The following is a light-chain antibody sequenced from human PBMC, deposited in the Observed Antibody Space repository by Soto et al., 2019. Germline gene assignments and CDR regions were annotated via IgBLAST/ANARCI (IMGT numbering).Light chain of an antibody. CDR3: LHYYEWPRWT. J-gene: IGKJ1*01. V-gene: IGKV3-15*01. CDR2: GAS. CDR1: QSISNN. Sequence: EVVMTQSPATLSVSPGDRAPLSCTASQSISNNLAWYQQQPGQTPRLLIYGASTTATGIPARFSGIGTGTEFTLTISSLQSEDFAVYYCLHYYEWPRWTFGQGTKVDIK.